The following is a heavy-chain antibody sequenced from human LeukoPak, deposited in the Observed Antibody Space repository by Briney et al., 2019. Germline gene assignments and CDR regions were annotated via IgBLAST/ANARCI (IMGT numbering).Heavy chain of an antibody. CDR1: GFTFSSYS. V-gene: IGHV3-21*01. D-gene: IGHD5-24*01. CDR2: ISSSSSYI. Sequence: GGSLRLSCAASGFTFSSYSMNWVRQAPGKGLEWVSSISSSSSYIYYADSVKGRFTISRDNAKNSLYLQMNSLRAEDTAVYYCAREVEMATKTFDYWGQGTLVTVSS. J-gene: IGHJ4*02. CDR3: AREVEMATKTFDY.